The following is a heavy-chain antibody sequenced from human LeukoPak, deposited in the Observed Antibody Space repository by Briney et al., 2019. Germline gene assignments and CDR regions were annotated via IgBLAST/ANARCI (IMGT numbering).Heavy chain of an antibody. V-gene: IGHV3-64*01. J-gene: IGHJ4*02. Sequence: GGSLRLSCAASGFTFNNYPMHWVRQAPGKGLESVSAISGSGGSMYYANSVRGRFTISRDNSNNTLYLQMGSLRAEDTAVYYCAIEAPPGSFDYWGQGTLATVSS. CDR1: GFTFNNYP. CDR2: ISGSGGSM. CDR3: AIEAPPGSFDY. D-gene: IGHD6-6*01.